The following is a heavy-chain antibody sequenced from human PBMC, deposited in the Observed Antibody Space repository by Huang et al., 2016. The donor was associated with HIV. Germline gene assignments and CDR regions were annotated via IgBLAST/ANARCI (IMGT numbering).Heavy chain of an antibody. CDR3: ARARRHSGNSGLIDL. CDR1: GGTFSTDA. CDR2: IIPVFGTA. D-gene: IGHD2-21*02. Sequence: HVHLVQSGAEVKKPGSSVKVSCKASGGTFSTDAITWVRQAPGQGLGRMGGIIPVFGTANYAQKFQDSVTFAADEFSTTAYMELSDLKYEDTAIYFCARARRHSGNSGLIDLWGQGTLVTVSS. V-gene: IGHV1-69*13. J-gene: IGHJ1*01.